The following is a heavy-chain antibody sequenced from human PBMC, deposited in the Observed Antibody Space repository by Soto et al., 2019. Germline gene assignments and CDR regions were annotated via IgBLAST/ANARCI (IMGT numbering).Heavy chain of an antibody. Sequence: PGGSLRLSCAASGFTFSSYAMSWVRQAPGKGLEWVSAISGSGGSTYYADSVKGRFTISRDNSKNTLYLQMNSLRAEDTAVYYCAKADIVLIPAAVNWFDPWGQGTLVTVSS. CDR3: AKADIVLIPAAVNWFDP. CDR1: GFTFSSYA. V-gene: IGHV3-23*01. J-gene: IGHJ5*02. D-gene: IGHD2-2*01. CDR2: ISGSGGST.